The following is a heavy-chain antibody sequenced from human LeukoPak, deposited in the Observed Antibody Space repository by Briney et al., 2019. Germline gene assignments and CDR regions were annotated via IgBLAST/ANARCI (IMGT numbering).Heavy chain of an antibody. J-gene: IGHJ4*02. CDR2: IGGSGGST. Sequence: GGSLRLSCAASGFTFSSHVMTWVRQAPGKGLEWVSAIGGSGGSTYYADSVKGRFTISRDNSKNTLYLQMDSLRAEDTAVYYCAKVYYYDILSGYSNYYFDYWGQGTLVTVSS. CDR3: AKVYYYDILSGYSNYYFDY. CDR1: GFTFSSHV. D-gene: IGHD3-9*01. V-gene: IGHV3-23*01.